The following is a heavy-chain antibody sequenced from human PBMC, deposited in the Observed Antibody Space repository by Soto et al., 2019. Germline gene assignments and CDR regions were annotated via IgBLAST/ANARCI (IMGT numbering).Heavy chain of an antibody. CDR1: GGSVNIGTYY. CDR2: IYYSGST. J-gene: IGHJ6*02. D-gene: IGHD2-2*01. V-gene: IGHV4-30-4*08. CDR3: ARDPYCISTSCYDSYYYYGMDV. Sequence: SETLSLTCTVPGGSVNIGTYYWSWIRQPPGKGLEWIGYIYYSGSTYYNPSLKSRVTISVDTSKNQFSLKLSSVTAADTAVYYCARDPYCISTSCYDSYYYYGMDVWGQGTTVTVSS.